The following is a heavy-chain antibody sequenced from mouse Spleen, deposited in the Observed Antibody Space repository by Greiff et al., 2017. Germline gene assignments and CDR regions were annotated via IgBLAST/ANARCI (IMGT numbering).Heavy chain of an antibody. Sequence: DVMLVESGGGLVQPGGSLSLSCAASGFTFTDYYMSWVRQPPGKALEWLGFIRNKANGYTTEYSASVKGRFTISRDNSQSILYLQMNALRAEDSATYYCARLRTSVVTFDYWGQGTTLTVSS. J-gene: IGHJ2*01. CDR2: IRNKANGYTT. D-gene: IGHD1-1*01. CDR3: ARLRTSVVTFDY. CDR1: GFTFTDYY. V-gene: IGHV7-3*01.